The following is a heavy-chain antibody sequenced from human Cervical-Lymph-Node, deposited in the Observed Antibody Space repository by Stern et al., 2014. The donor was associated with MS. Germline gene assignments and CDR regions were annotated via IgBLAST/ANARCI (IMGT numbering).Heavy chain of an antibody. CDR3: AREWIYEVSWFDS. Sequence: QVQLQESGPGLVKPSQTLSLTCTVSGGSISSGSHYWSWIRQPAGKGLEWVGRIYSTGRVDYNPSFNGRVTMSVDTSKDQFPLELRSVTAADTAMYYCAREWIYEVSWFDSWGQGSLVIVSS. V-gene: IGHV4-61*02. D-gene: IGHD5/OR15-5a*01. CDR1: GGSISSGSHY. CDR2: IYSTGRV. J-gene: IGHJ5*01.